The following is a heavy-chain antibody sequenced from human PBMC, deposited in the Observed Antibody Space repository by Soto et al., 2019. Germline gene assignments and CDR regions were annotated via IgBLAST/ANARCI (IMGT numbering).Heavy chain of an antibody. CDR3: ARFRDGSGSYYNNYYYYHMDV. CDR2: INHSGST. CDR1: GGSFSGYY. J-gene: IGHJ6*03. Sequence: PSETLSLTCAVYGGSFSGYYWSWIRQPPGKGLEWIGEINHSGSTNYNPSLKSRVTISVDTSKNQFSLKLSSVTAADTAVYYCARFRDGSGSYYNNYYYYHMDVWGKGTTVTVSS. V-gene: IGHV4-34*01. D-gene: IGHD3-10*01.